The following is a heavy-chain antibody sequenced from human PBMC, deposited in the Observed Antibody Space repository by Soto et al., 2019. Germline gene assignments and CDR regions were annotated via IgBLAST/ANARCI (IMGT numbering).Heavy chain of an antibody. CDR2: IKQDGSEK. CDR1: GFTFSSYW. V-gene: IGHV3-7*01. CDR3: ARVVRLFNPYYYYYYMDV. J-gene: IGHJ6*03. Sequence: GGSLRLSCAASGFTFSSYWMSWVRQAPGKGLEWVANIKQDGSEKYYVDSVKGRFTISRDNAKSSLYLQMNSLRAEDTAVYYCARVVRLFNPYYYYYYMDVCGKGTTVTVS. D-gene: IGHD3-10*01.